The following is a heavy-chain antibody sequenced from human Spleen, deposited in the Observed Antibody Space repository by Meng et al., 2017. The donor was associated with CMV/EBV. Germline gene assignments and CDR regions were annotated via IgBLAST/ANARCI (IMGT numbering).Heavy chain of an antibody. D-gene: IGHD3-10*01. V-gene: IGHV3-23*01. CDR1: GFTFNSYA. J-gene: IGHJ4*02. CDR3: AKDRGFFGSGGDYFDY. Sequence: GGSLRLSCAASGFTFNSYAMGWVRQAPGKGLEWVSTIGGSGDSPYYPDSVKGRFTISRDNSKNTLYLQMSSLRAEDTALYYCAKDRGFFGSGGDYFDYWGQGTLVTVSS. CDR2: IGGSGDSP.